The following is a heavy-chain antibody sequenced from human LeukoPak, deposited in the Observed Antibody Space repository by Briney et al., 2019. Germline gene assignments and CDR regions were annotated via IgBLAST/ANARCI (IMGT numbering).Heavy chain of an antibody. Sequence: GGSLRLSCAASGFTFSSYGMHWVRQAPGKGLEWVAVISYDGSNKYYADSVKGRFTISRDNAKNTLYLQMNSLRAEDTAVYYCARVSMWAVGVDYWGQGTLVTVSS. CDR2: ISYDGSNK. V-gene: IGHV3-30*03. CDR3: ARVSMWAVGVDY. J-gene: IGHJ4*02. CDR1: GFTFSSYG. D-gene: IGHD6-19*01.